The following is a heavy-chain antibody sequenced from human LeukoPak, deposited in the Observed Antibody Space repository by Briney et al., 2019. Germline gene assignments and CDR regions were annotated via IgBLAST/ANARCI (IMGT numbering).Heavy chain of an antibody. CDR2: IKQDGSEK. CDR3: ARDPMTTVTTPDY. J-gene: IGHJ4*02. V-gene: IGHV3-7*04. CDR1: EFSFSTYG. D-gene: IGHD4-17*01. Sequence: GRSLRLSCAASEFSFSTYGMHWVRQAPGKGLEWVANIKQDGSEKYYVDSVKGRFTISRDNAKNSLYLQMNSLRAEDTAVYYCARDPMTTVTTPDYWGQGTLVTVSS.